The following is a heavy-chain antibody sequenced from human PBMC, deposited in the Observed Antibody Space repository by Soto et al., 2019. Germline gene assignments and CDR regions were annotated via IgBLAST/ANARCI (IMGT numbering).Heavy chain of an antibody. CDR2: ISRSSSDK. CDR1: GFTFSSYT. Sequence: EVQLVESGGGLVKPGGSLRLSCAASGFTFSSYTMNWVRQAPGKGLEWVSSISRSSSDKDYADSVKGRVTISRDNAKNSLYLQMNSLRAEDTAVYYCARDRSSVPATCPYYHYYGMDVWGQGTTVTVSS. V-gene: IGHV3-21*01. D-gene: IGHD2-15*01. CDR3: ARDRSSVPATCPYYHYYGMDV. J-gene: IGHJ6*02.